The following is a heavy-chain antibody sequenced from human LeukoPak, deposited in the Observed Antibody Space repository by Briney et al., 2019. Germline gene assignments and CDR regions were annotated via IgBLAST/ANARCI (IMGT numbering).Heavy chain of an antibody. J-gene: IGHJ3*02. CDR1: GGSISSGDYY. V-gene: IGHV4-30-4*01. CDR3: ASRDADRGRAFDI. CDR2: IYYSGST. D-gene: IGHD2-15*01. Sequence: PSQTLSLTCTVSGGSISSGDYYWRWIRQPPGKGLEWIGYIYYSGSTYYNPSLKSRVTISVDTSKNQFSLKLSSVTAADTAVYYCASRDADRGRAFDIWGQGTMVTVSS.